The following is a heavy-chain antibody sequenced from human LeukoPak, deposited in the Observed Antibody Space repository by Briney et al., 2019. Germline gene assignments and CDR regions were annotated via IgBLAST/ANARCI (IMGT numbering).Heavy chain of an antibody. J-gene: IGHJ4*02. CDR3: ATEAAAGYSVSYFDY. CDR1: GFTFSSYA. CDR2: ISYDGSNK. D-gene: IGHD6-13*01. V-gene: IGHV3-30-3*01. Sequence: PGGSLRLSCAASGFTFSSYAMHWVRQAPGKGLEWVAVISYDGSNKYYADSMKGRFTISRDNSKNTLYLQMNSLRAEDTAVYYCATEAAAGYSVSYFDYWGQGTLVTVSS.